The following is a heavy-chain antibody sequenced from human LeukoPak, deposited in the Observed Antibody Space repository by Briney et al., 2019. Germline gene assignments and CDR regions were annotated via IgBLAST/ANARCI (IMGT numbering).Heavy chain of an antibody. D-gene: IGHD1-26*01. Sequence: GGSLRLSYAASGFTFNSYGMHWVRQAPGKGLEWVANIKHDGSEKNYVDSVKGRFTISRDNAKNSLYLQMNSLRAEDTAVYYCARYRYSIPNYFFDYWAQGTLVTVSS. V-gene: IGHV3-7*01. CDR1: GFTFNSYG. CDR2: IKHDGSEK. J-gene: IGHJ4*02. CDR3: ARYRYSIPNYFFDY.